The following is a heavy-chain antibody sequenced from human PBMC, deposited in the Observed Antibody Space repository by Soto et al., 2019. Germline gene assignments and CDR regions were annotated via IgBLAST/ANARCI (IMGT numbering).Heavy chain of an antibody. V-gene: IGHV1-2*04. CDR1: GYTFTGYY. Sequence: ASVKVSCKASGYTFTGYYMHWVRLAPGQGLEWMGWINPNSGGTNYAQKFQGWVTMTRDTSISTAYMELSRLRSDDTAVYYCARDWPIAAAGNGMDVWGQGTTVTVSS. D-gene: IGHD6-13*01. CDR3: ARDWPIAAAGNGMDV. CDR2: INPNSGGT. J-gene: IGHJ6*02.